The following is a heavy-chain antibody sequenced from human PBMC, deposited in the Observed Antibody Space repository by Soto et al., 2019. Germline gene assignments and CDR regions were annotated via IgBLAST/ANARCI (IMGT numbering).Heavy chain of an antibody. J-gene: IGHJ4*02. V-gene: IGHV3-30-3*01. Sequence: QVQLVESGGGVVQPGRSLRLSCAASGFTFSSYAMHWVRQAPGKGLEWVAVISYDGSNKYYADSVKGRFTISRDNSKNTLYLQMNSLRAEDTAVYYCAREVLVPAATPWLDYWGQGTLVTVSS. CDR1: GFTFSSYA. CDR2: ISYDGSNK. D-gene: IGHD2-2*02. CDR3: AREVLVPAATPWLDY.